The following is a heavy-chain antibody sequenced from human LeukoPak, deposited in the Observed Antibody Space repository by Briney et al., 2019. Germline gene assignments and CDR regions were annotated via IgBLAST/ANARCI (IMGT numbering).Heavy chain of an antibody. CDR3: ARDMYSGSYLYYFDY. CDR1: GFTFSSYS. V-gene: IGHV3-48*04. D-gene: IGHD1-26*01. CDR2: ISSTSSTI. J-gene: IGHJ4*02. Sequence: GGSLRLSCAASGFTFSSYSMNWVRQAPGKGLEWVSYISSTSSTIYYADSVKGRFTISRDNAKNSQYLQMNSLRAEDTAVYYCARDMYSGSYLYYFDYWGQGTLVTVSS.